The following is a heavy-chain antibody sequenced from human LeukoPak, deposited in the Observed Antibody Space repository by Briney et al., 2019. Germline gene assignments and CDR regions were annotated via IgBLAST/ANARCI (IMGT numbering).Heavy chain of an antibody. CDR2: INPNSGGT. CDR1: GGTFSSYA. D-gene: IGHD6-13*01. J-gene: IGHJ5*02. Sequence: ASVKVSCKASGGTFSSYAISWVRQAPGQGLEWMGWINPNSGGTNYAQKFQGRVTMTRDTSISTAYMELSRLRSDDTAVYYCARVSDSSSWYEYNWFDPWGQGTLVTVSS. V-gene: IGHV1-2*02. CDR3: ARVSDSSSWYEYNWFDP.